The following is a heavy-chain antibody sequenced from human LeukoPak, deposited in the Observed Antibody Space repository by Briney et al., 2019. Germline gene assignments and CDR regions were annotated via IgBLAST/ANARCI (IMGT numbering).Heavy chain of an antibody. Sequence: GASVKVSCKASGYTFTSYYMHWVRQAPGQGLEWMGIINPSGGSTSYAQKFQGRVTMTRDTSTSTVYMELSSLRSGDTAVYYCARDLNRRAKLGYGDYCYGMDVWGKGTTVTVSS. CDR1: GYTFTSYY. CDR3: ARDLNRRAKLGYGDYCYGMDV. CDR2: INPSGGST. D-gene: IGHD4-17*01. V-gene: IGHV1-46*01. J-gene: IGHJ6*04.